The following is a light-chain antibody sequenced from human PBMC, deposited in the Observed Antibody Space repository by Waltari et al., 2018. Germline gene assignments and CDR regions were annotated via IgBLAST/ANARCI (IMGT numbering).Light chain of an antibody. CDR2: LGS. CDR3: TEALQSVT. J-gene: IGKJ5*01. CDR1: QSLLDNNGYNY. V-gene: IGKV2-28*01. Sequence: EIVMTQSPLPLPVTHGEPASISCRSSQSLLDNNGYNYLDWYLQKPVQSPQILIYLGSNRASGVPDRFSGSGSGTDFTLKISRVEAEDAGVYYCTEALQSVTFGQGTRLEIK.